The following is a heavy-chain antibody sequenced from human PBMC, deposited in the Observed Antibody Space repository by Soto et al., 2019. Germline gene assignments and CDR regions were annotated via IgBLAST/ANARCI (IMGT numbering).Heavy chain of an antibody. CDR2: ILGRNDNT. CDR3: VKGAWGDSTLEGRVVVGASTMIDFPNPLQPLP. D-gene: IGHD3-22*01. J-gene: IGHJ5*02. CDR1: GFTFSSFD. Sequence: PGGSLRLSCAASGFTFSSFDMTWVRQAPGKGLEWVSVILGRNDNTYYADSVKGRFTISKDSSTNTLFLQMNSLRVEDTALYYCVKGAWGDSTLEGRVVVGASTMIDFPNPLQPLPWG. V-gene: IGHV3-23*01.